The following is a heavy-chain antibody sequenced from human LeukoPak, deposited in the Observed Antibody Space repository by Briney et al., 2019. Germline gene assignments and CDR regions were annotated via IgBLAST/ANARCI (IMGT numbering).Heavy chain of an antibody. J-gene: IGHJ5*02. Sequence: PGGSLRLSCAASGFTFSSYAMSWVRQAPGKGLEWVPAISGSGGSTYYADSVKGRFTISRDNSKNTLYLQMNSLRAEDTAVYYCAKDHPRYYGSGSFQLRFDPWGQGTLVTVSS. CDR1: GFTFSSYA. CDR3: AKDHPRYYGSGSFQLRFDP. V-gene: IGHV3-23*01. CDR2: ISGSGGST. D-gene: IGHD3-10*01.